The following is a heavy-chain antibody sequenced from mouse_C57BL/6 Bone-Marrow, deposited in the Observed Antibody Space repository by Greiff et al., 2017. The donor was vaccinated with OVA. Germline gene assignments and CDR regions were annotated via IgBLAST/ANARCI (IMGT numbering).Heavy chain of an antibody. J-gene: IGHJ2*01. CDR3: GREGSHSNVFDA. D-gene: IGHD2-5*01. V-gene: IGHV10-3*01. CDR1: GFTFTTYA. Sequence: EVHLVESGGGLVQPKGSLKLSCAASGFTFTTYAMPWVRQAPGKGLEWVARIRSNSSNYAPYYADSVKDRFTISRDDSQSMLYLQMNNLKTEDTAWYEWGREGSHSNVFDAGGQGTTLTVSS. CDR2: IRSNSSNYAP.